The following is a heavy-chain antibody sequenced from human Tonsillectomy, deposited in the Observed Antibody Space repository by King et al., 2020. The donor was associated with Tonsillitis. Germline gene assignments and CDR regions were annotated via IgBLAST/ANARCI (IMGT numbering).Heavy chain of an antibody. CDR3: AKRSMAAAYYYSYVMDV. V-gene: IGHV4-4*02. CDR2: IYHSAST. Sequence: VQLQESGPGLVKPSGTLSLTCAVSGGSISSSNWWSWVRQPPGKGLEWIGEIYHSASTNYNPSLKSRITISVDKSKNQFSLKLSSVTAADTAVYYCAKRSMAAAYYYSYVMDVWGQGTTVTGSS. D-gene: IGHD5-24*01. J-gene: IGHJ6*02. CDR1: GGSISSSNW.